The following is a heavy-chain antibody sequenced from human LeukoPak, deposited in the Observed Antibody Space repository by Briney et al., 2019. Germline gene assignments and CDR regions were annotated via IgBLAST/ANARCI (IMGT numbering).Heavy chain of an antibody. CDR2: INTNTGNP. CDR1: GYTFTSYA. J-gene: IGHJ4*02. V-gene: IGHV7-4-1*02. D-gene: IGHD3-9*01. CDR3: ARWAKRGILTGYPYYFDY. Sequence: ASVKVSCKASGYTFTSYAMNWVRQAPGQGLEWMGWINTNTGNPTYAQGFTGRFVFSLDTSVSTAYLQISSLKAEDTAVYYCARWAKRGILTGYPYYFDYWGQGTLVTVSS.